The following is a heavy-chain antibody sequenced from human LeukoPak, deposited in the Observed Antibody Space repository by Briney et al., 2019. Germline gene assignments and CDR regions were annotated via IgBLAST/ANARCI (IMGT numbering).Heavy chain of an antibody. J-gene: IGHJ5*02. V-gene: IGHV1-2*02. CDR1: GYIFTSYY. Sequence: GASVKVSCKAPGYIFTSYYMHWVRQAPGQGLDWMGWINPNSGAANYAQNFQGRVTMTRDTSISTAYMDLSRLTSDDTAVYYCARGDSGYDWSWLDPWGQGTLVTVSS. CDR2: INPNSGAA. D-gene: IGHD5-12*01. CDR3: ARGDSGYDWSWLDP.